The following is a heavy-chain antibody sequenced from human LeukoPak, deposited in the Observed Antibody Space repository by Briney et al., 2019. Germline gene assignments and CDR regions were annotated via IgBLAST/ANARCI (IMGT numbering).Heavy chain of an antibody. D-gene: IGHD3-10*01. J-gene: IGHJ4*02. V-gene: IGHV3-15*01. CDR1: GFTFNNAW. Sequence: PGGSLRLSCAASGFTFNNAWMGWVRQAPGKGLEWVGRIKSKTDGETTDYAAPVKGRFTISRDDSKNTVFLQMNSLKTEDTAVYYCASAHYGSGTYYNLFWGQGTLVTVSS. CDR2: IKSKTDGETT. CDR3: ASAHYGSGTYYNLF.